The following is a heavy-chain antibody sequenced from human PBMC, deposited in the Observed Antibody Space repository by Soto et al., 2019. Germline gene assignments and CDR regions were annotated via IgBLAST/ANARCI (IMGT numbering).Heavy chain of an antibody. CDR2: MNPNSGNT. Sequence: APVKVSCKASGYTFTSYDINWVRQATGQGLEWMGWMNPNSGNTGYAQKFQGRVTMTRNTSISTAYMELSSLRSEDTAVYYCARGSSSVVSRGYWGQGTLVTVSS. CDR1: GYTFTSYD. CDR3: ARGSSSVVSRGY. V-gene: IGHV1-8*01. D-gene: IGHD6-6*01. J-gene: IGHJ4*02.